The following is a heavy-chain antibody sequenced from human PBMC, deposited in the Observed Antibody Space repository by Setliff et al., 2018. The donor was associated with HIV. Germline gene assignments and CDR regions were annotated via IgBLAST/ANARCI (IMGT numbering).Heavy chain of an antibody. CDR2: ISGSGGNT. CDR3: ARSGGDCSGISCYSLWFDP. CDR1: GFTFMNHA. Sequence: GGSLRLSCAASGFTFMNHAMSWVRQAPGKGLAWVSTISGSGGNTYYADSVKGRFTISRDNSNNMLFLQMNSLRTEDTAVYYCARSGGDCSGISCYSLWFDPWGHGTLVTVSS. V-gene: IGHV3-23*01. J-gene: IGHJ5*02. D-gene: IGHD2-15*01.